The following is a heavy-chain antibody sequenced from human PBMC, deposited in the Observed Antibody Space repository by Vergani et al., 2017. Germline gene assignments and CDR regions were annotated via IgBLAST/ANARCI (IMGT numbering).Heavy chain of an antibody. V-gene: IGHV3-48*01. CDR3: ARDLFSSSSWHLQGAFDI. CDR2: ISSSSSTI. Sequence: EVQLVESGGGLVQPGGSLRLSCAASGFTFSSYSMNWVRQAPGKGLEWVSYISSSSSTIYYADSVKGRFTISRDNAKNSLYLQMNSLRAEDTAVYYCARDLFSSSSWHLQGAFDIWGQGTMVTVSS. CDR1: GFTFSSYS. D-gene: IGHD6-13*01. J-gene: IGHJ3*02.